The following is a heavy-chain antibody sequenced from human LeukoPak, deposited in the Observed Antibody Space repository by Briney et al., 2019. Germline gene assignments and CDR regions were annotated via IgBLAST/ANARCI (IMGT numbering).Heavy chain of an antibody. J-gene: IGHJ4*02. CDR3: AKGMSGSCYSGSDY. CDR1: GFTFRSYA. CDR2: ISGSADST. Sequence: GGSLRLSCAASGFTFRSYALSWVRQAPGKGLEWVSTISGSADSTYYADSVKGRFTISRDISKNALYLQMNSLRAEDTAVYYCAKGMSGSCYSGSDYWGQGNLVTVSS. V-gene: IGHV3-23*01. D-gene: IGHD3-22*01.